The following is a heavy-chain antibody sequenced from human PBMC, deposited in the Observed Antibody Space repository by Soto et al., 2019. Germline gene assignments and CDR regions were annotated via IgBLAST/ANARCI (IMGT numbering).Heavy chain of an antibody. J-gene: IGHJ5*02. CDR3: ARVRDWFDP. CDR2: IDHSGYT. CDR1: GGSFSCYY. D-gene: IGHD3-3*01. V-gene: IGHV4-34*01. Sequence: PSETLSLTWAVYGGSFSCYYWDWIRQPPGKGLEWIGEIDHSGYTNYNPSLKSRVTISVDTSKNQFSLRLTSATAADTAVYYCARVRDWFDPWGQGTLVTVSS.